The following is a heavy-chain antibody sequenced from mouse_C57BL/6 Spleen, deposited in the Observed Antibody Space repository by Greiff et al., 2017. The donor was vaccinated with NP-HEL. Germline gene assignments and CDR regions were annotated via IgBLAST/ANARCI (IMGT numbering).Heavy chain of an antibody. D-gene: IGHD1-1*01. J-gene: IGHJ4*01. CDR2: IDPNSGGT. V-gene: IGHV1-72*01. Sequence: QVQLQQPGAELVKPGASVKLSCKASGYTFTSYWMHWVKQRPGRGLEWIGRIDPNSGGTKYNEKFKSKATLTVDKPSSTAYMQLSSLTSEDSAVYYCAIYYYGSSYIYYAMDYWGQGTSVTVSS. CDR3: AIYYYGSSYIYYAMDY. CDR1: GYTFTSYW.